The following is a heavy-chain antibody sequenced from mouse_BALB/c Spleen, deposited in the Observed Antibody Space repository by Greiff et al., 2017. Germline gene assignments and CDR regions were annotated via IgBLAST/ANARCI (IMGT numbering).Heavy chain of an antibody. CDR3: TAYYRYGDAMDY. Sequence: QVQLKQSGAELVRPGASVTLSCKASGYTFTDYEMHWVKQTPVHGLEWIGAIDPETGGTAYNQKFKGKATLTADKSSSTAYMELRSLTSEDSAVYYGTAYYRYGDAMDYWGQGTSVTVSS. J-gene: IGHJ4*01. D-gene: IGHD2-14*01. CDR1: GYTFTDYE. CDR2: IDPETGGT. V-gene: IGHV1-15*01.